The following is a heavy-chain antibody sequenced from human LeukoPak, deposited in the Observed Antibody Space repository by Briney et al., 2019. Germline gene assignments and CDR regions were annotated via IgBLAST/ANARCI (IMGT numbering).Heavy chain of an antibody. J-gene: IGHJ4*02. CDR3: ARAGGGHYDSSGYYFDY. CDR1: GGTFSSYA. CDR2: IIPIFGTA. Sequence: ASVKVSCKASGGTFSSYAISWVRQAPGQGLEWMGGIIPIFGTANYAQKFQGRVTITADESTSTAYMELSSLRSEDTAVYYCARAGGGHYDSSGYYFDYWGQGTLVTVSS. D-gene: IGHD3-22*01. V-gene: IGHV1-69*13.